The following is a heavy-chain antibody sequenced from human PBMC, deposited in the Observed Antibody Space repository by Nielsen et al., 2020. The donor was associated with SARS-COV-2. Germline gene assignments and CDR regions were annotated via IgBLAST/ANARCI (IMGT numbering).Heavy chain of an antibody. J-gene: IGHJ4*02. D-gene: IGHD4-17*01. V-gene: IGHV5-10-1*01. CDR1: GYSFTSYW. CDR2: IDPSDSYT. CDR3: ARHTTTVTTLPDDY. Sequence: KVSCKGSGYSFTSYWISWVRQMPGKGLEWMGRIDPSDSYTNYSPSFQGHVTISADKSISTAYLQWSSLKASDTAMYYCARHTTTVTTLPDDYWGQGTLITVSS.